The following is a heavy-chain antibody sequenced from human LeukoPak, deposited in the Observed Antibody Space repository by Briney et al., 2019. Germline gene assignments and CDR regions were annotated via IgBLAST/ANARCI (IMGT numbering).Heavy chain of an antibody. CDR3: ARSHWGPFGSRIANWFDP. CDR1: GDSISSSNYY. Sequence: SETLSLTCTVSGDSISSSNYYGGWIRQPPGKGLEWIGSIYYSGSTYYNPSLKSRVTILVDTSKNQFSLKLKSVTAADTAVYYCARSHWGPFGSRIANWFDPWGQGTQVTVSS. J-gene: IGHJ5*02. V-gene: IGHV4-39*07. CDR2: IYYSGST. D-gene: IGHD7-27*01.